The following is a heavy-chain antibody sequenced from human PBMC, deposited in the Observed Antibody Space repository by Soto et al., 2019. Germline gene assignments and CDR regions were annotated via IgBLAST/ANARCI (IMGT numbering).Heavy chain of an antibody. CDR1: GFTFSSYS. Sequence: EVQLVESGGGLVKPGGSLRLSCAASGFTFSSYSMNWVRQAPGKGLEWVSSISSSSSYIYYADSVKGRFTISRDNAKNSLYLQMNSLRAEDTAVYYCASLAPYCSSTSCPNYYGMDVWGQGTTVTVSS. V-gene: IGHV3-21*01. CDR2: ISSSSSYI. D-gene: IGHD2-2*01. J-gene: IGHJ6*02. CDR3: ASLAPYCSSTSCPNYYGMDV.